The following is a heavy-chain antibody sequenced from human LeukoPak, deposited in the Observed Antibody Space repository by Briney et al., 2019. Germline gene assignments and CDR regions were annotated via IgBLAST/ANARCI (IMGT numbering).Heavy chain of an antibody. D-gene: IGHD5-18*01. CDR1: GFTFSTYW. CDR3: ARVLRGYTSDKF. J-gene: IGHJ4*02. V-gene: IGHV3-7*01. CDR2: IKQDGSGK. Sequence: GGSLRLSCAASGFTFSTYWMSWVRQAPGKGLEWVANIKQDGSGKYYVDSVKGRFTISRDNSKNTLYLQMSSLRVEDTAVYYCARVLRGYTSDKFWGQGTLVTVSS.